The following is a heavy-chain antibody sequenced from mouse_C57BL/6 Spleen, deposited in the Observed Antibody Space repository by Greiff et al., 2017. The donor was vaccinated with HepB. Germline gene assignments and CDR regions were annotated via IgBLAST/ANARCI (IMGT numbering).Heavy chain of an antibody. CDR3: ARSDYAWFAY. D-gene: IGHD1-1*01. V-gene: IGHV1-69*01. J-gene: IGHJ3*01. CDR1: GYTFTSYW. CDR2: IDPSDSYT. Sequence: QVHVKQPGAELVRPGTSVKLSCKASGYTFTSYWMHWVKQRPGQGLEWIGEIDPSDSYTNYNQKFKGKSTLTVDKSSSTAYMQLSSLTSEDSAVYYCARSDYAWFAYWGQGTLVTVSA.